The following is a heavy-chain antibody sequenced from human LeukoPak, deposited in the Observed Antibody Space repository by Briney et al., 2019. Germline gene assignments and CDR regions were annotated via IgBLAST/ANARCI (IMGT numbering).Heavy chain of an antibody. CDR2: ISGSGGST. V-gene: IGHV3-23*01. CDR3: AKGGMGFGELTNFDY. J-gene: IGHJ4*02. D-gene: IGHD3-10*01. CDR1: GFTFSSYA. Sequence: GRSLRLSCAASGFTFSSYAMSWVRQAPGKGLEWVSAISGSGGSTYYADSVKGRFTISRDNSKNTLYLQMNSLRAEDTAVYYCAKGGMGFGELTNFDYWGQGTLVTVSS.